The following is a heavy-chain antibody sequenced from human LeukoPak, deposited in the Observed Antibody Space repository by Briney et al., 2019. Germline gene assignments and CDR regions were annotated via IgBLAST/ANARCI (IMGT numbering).Heavy chain of an antibody. V-gene: IGHV4-34*01. CDR2: INHSGST. CDR1: GGSFSGYY. CDR3: ARESDSSGYS. Sequence: SETLSLTCAVYGGSFSGYYWSWIRQPPGKGLEWIGEINHSGSTNYNPSLKSRVTISVDTSKNQFSLKLSSVTAADTAVYYCARESDSSGYSWGQGTLVTVSS. J-gene: IGHJ5*02. D-gene: IGHD3-22*01.